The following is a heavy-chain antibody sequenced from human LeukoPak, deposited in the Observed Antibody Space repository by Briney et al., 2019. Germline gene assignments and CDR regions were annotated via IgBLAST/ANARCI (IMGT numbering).Heavy chain of an antibody. CDR3: AKDQAVAGTSGFDY. V-gene: IGHV3-23*01. Sequence: GGSLRLSCAASGFTFSSYAMSWVRQAPGKGLEWVSAISGSGGSTYYADSVKGRFTISRDNSKNTLYLQINSLRAEDTAVYYCAKDQAVAGTSGFDYWGQGTLVTVSS. CDR1: GFTFSSYA. J-gene: IGHJ4*02. CDR2: ISGSGGST. D-gene: IGHD6-19*01.